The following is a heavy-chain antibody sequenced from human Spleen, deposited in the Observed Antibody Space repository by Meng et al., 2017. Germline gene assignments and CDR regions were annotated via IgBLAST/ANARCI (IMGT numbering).Heavy chain of an antibody. D-gene: IGHD5-24*01. Sequence: SETLSLTCSVSGGSVNNGSYYWTWIRQPPGKGLEWIGFISNSGYTNYNPSLKSRVTMSLDMSKNQFSLKLSSVTAADTAVYYCAKPEKRWLQWGFDYWGQGTLVTVSS. CDR1: GGSVNNGSYY. V-gene: IGHV4-61*01. J-gene: IGHJ4*02. CDR2: ISNSGYT. CDR3: AKPEKRWLQWGFDY.